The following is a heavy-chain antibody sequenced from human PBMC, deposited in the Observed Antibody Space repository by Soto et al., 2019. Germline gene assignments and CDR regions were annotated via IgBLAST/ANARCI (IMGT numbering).Heavy chain of an antibody. CDR2: IHYSGST. CDR3: ARMYRYDSSGYSVYFDY. Sequence: PSETLSLTCTVSGGAISSYYWSWIRQPPGKGLERIGFIHYSGSTNYNPSLKSRVSISVDTSKKQFSLKLTSVTAVDTAVYYCARMYRYDSSGYSVYFDYWGPGTLVTVSS. V-gene: IGHV4-59*01. CDR1: GGAISSYY. D-gene: IGHD3-22*01. J-gene: IGHJ4*02.